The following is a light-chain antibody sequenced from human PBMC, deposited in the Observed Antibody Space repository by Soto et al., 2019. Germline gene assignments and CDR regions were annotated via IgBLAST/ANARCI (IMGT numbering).Light chain of an antibody. CDR3: QHRMNWPLT. V-gene: IGKV3-11*01. CDR1: QSVSSY. J-gene: IGKJ5*01. CDR2: DAS. Sequence: EIVLTQSPATLSLPPGERATLSCRASQSVSSYLLWYQQKPGQTPRLLIYDASNRATGIPARFSGSGSETDFTLTISSLEPEDFAVYYCQHRMNWPLTCGQGTRLEIK.